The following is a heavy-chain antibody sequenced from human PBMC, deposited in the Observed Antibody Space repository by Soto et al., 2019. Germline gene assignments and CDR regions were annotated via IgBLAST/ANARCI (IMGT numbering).Heavy chain of an antibody. CDR1: GGTFSSYA. CDR2: INAGNGNT. Sequence: ASVKVSCKASGGTFSSYAMHWVRQAPGQRLEWMGWINAGNGNTKYSQNFQGIVTITRDTSASTAYMELSSLRSEDTAVYYCARDEPTSSWYYSSGWYGGMDVWGQGTTVTVS. V-gene: IGHV1-3*01. J-gene: IGHJ6*02. D-gene: IGHD6-19*01. CDR3: ARDEPTSSWYYSSGWYGGMDV.